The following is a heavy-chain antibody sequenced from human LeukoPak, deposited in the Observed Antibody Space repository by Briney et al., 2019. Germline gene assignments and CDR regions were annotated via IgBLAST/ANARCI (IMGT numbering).Heavy chain of an antibody. J-gene: IGHJ2*01. D-gene: IGHD1-26*01. CDR3: ATTVGAARVHWYFDL. CDR2: ISTYNGDT. CDR1: GYTFIKYG. Sequence: ASVKVSCKASGYTFIKYGISWVRQAPGQGLEWMGWISTYNGDTHYAQKLQGRVTMTTDTSTSTAYMELRSLRSDDTAMYYCATTVGAARVHWYFDLWGRGTLVTVSS. V-gene: IGHV1-18*01.